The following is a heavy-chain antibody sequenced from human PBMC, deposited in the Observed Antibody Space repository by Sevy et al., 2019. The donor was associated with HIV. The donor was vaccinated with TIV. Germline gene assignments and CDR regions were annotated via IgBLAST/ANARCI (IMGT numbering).Heavy chain of an antibody. D-gene: IGHD5-18*01. Sequence: GGSLRLSCAASELTFSTYGMHWVRQAPGKGLEWVALISGDGSNTYYAGSVTGRFTISRDNSKNTLYLQMNSLRADDTAMYYCAKTYADTTMDLYYYDSWGQGTLVTVSS. V-gene: IGHV3-30*18. CDR3: AKTYADTTMDLYYYDS. CDR1: ELTFSTYG. J-gene: IGHJ4*02. CDR2: ISGDGSNT.